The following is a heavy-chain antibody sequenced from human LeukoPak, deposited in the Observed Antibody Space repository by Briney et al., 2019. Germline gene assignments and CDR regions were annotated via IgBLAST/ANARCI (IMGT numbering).Heavy chain of an antibody. D-gene: IGHD6-19*01. CDR2: ISGGGNT. CDR1: GGSMSSSSYF. CDR3: AIPPPRRSSGWYPLDY. V-gene: IGHV4-39*01. J-gene: IGHJ4*02. Sequence: PSETLSLTCIVSGGSMSSSSYFWAWIRQPPGKGLEYVASISGGGNTYFNPSLKSRVTISLDASKNQFSLRLTSVTAADSAVYYCAIPPPRRSSGWYPLDYWGRGTLVTVSS.